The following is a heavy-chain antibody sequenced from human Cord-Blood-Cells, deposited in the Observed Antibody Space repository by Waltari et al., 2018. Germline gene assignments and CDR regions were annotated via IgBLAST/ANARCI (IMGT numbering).Heavy chain of an antibody. J-gene: IGHJ3*02. V-gene: IGHV4-4*02. CDR3: ASLVDYYDSSGYSDAFDI. CDR2: IYHSGST. CDR1: GGSLSSSNW. Sequence: QLQLQASGPGLVTPSGTLSLPCAVPGGSLSSSNWWCWLRQPPRKGLEWIGEIYHSGSTNYNPSLKSRVTISVDKSKNQFSLKLSSVTAADTAVYYCASLVDYYDSSGYSDAFDIWGQGTMVTVSS. D-gene: IGHD3-22*01.